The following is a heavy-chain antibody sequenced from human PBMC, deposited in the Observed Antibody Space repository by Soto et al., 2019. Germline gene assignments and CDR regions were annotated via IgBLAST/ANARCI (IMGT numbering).Heavy chain of an antibody. CDR1: GYTFTGYY. J-gene: IGHJ3*02. D-gene: IGHD2-15*01. V-gene: IGHV1-2*04. CDR2: INPNSGGT. CDR3: ARGYCSVGSCYYPRLPHTFDI. Sequence: ASVKVSCKASGYTFTGYYMHWVRQAPGQGLEWMGWINPNSGGTNYAQKFQGWVTMTRDTSISTAYMELSRLRSDDTAVYYCARGYCSVGSCYYPRLPHTFDIWGQGTMVTVSS.